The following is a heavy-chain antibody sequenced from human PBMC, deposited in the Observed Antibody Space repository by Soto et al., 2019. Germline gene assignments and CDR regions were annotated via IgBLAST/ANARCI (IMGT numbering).Heavy chain of an antibody. CDR1: GSTFSDYY. D-gene: IGHD2-15*01. Sequence: GSLIPACTASGSTFSDYYMSWIRQAPGKGLEWVSYISSSGSTIYYADSVKGRFTISRDNAKNSLYLQMNSLRAEDTAVYYCARDTVVFDYWGQGTLVTVSS. CDR3: ARDTVVFDY. CDR2: ISSSGSTI. J-gene: IGHJ4*02. V-gene: IGHV3-11*01.